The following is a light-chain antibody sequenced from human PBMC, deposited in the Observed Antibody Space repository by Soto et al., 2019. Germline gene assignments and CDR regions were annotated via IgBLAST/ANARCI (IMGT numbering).Light chain of an antibody. V-gene: IGKV1-39*01. CDR3: QQSYVTPPIT. Sequence: EIQRTHTPASLSGAGRGRDTITCRASQSISRYLNWYHHRPGQAPKLLINAASNLRSGVPSRFSGSGSGTDFTLTITSLQPEDFAFYYCQQSYVTPPITFGQGTRLENK. CDR2: AAS. CDR1: QSISRY. J-gene: IGKJ5*01.